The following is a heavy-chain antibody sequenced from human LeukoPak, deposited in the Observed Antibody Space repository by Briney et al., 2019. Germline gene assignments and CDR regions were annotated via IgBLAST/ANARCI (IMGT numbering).Heavy chain of an antibody. D-gene: IGHD3-22*01. V-gene: IGHV3-11*04. J-gene: IGHJ6*03. CDR2: ISTSGTTT. Sequence: GSLRLSCAASGFTFSDYYMSWIRQAPGKGLEWVSYISTSGTTTYYGDSVKGRFTISRDNAKNSLYLQMNNLRAEDTAVYYCARVKNGFDGNGYPYYYYYMDVWGRGTTVTVFS. CDR1: GFTFSDYY. CDR3: ARVKNGFDGNGYPYYYYYMDV.